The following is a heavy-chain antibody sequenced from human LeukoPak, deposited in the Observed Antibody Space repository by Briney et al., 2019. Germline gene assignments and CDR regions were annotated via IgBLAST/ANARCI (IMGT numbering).Heavy chain of an antibody. Sequence: GSLRLSCAASGFTFSSYAMSWVRQAPGRGLEWVSAISGSGGSTYYADSVKGRFTISRDNSKNTLYLQMNSLRAEDTAVYYCATQSLSSGWSDYWGQGTLVTVSS. D-gene: IGHD6-19*01. V-gene: IGHV3-23*01. CDR3: ATQSLSSGWSDY. J-gene: IGHJ4*02. CDR2: ISGSGGST. CDR1: GFTFSSYA.